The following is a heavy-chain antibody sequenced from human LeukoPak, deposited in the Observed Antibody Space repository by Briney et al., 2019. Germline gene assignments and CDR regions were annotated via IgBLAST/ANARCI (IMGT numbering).Heavy chain of an antibody. D-gene: IGHD2-15*01. CDR3: ASLGYCSGGSCHDRWFDP. CDR2: IYPGDSDT. Sequence: GESLKISCKGSGYSFTSYWIGWVRQMPGKGLEWMGIIYPGDSDTRYSPSFQGQVTISADKSISTAYLQWSSLKASDTAMYYCASLGYCSGGSCHDRWFDPWGQGTLVTVSS. J-gene: IGHJ5*02. V-gene: IGHV5-51*01. CDR1: GYSFTSYW.